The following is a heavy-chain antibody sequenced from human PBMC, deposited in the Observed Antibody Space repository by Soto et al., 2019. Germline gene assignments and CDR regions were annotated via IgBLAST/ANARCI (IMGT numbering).Heavy chain of an antibody. J-gene: IGHJ6*02. CDR3: VMVDNYVTPTPQDV. Sequence: QVQLVQSGDEVKKPGASVKVSCKASGYIFVNYGIAWVRHAPGQGLECMGWISPYTGNTHSATKVQGRITMTTDTSTSTAYMDLGSLTSDDTAVYYCVMVDNYVTPTPQDVWGQGTTVTVSS. CDR1: GYIFVNYG. V-gene: IGHV1-18*01. CDR2: ISPYTGNT. D-gene: IGHD3-16*01.